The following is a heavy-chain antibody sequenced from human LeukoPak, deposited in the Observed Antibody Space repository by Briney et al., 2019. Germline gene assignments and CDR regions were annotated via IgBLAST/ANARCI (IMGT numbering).Heavy chain of an antibody. CDR1: GFTFSSYG. J-gene: IGHJ2*01. V-gene: IGHV3-30*03. Sequence: PGRSLRLSCAASGFTFSSYGMHWFRKAPGKGLEWVAVISYDGSNKYYADSVKGRFTISRDNSKNTLYLQMNSLRAEDTAVYYCGQLEQDLWGRGTLVTVSS. CDR3: GQLEQDL. D-gene: IGHD1-1*01. CDR2: ISYDGSNK.